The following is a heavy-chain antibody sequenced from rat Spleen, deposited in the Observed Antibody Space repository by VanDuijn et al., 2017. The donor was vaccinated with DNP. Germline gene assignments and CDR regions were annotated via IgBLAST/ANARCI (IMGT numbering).Heavy chain of an antibody. J-gene: IGHJ1*01. Sequence: EVQFQESGPGLVKSSQSLSLTCSVTGYSITSNYWAWIRKFPGNKMEWMAYISYSGSTGYNPSLKSRISITRDTSKNQFFLHLNSVTTEDTATYYCARHSDFWGPGTMVTVSS. CDR3: ARHSDF. CDR1: GYSITSNY. CDR2: ISYSGST. V-gene: IGHV3-1*01.